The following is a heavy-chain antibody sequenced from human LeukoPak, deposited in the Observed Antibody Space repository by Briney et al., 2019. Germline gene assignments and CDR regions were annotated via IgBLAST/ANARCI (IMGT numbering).Heavy chain of an antibody. D-gene: IGHD3-3*01. CDR1: GGSISSYY. CDR2: IYSSGST. J-gene: IGHJ6*02. Sequence: SETLSLTCTVSGGSISSYYWTWIRQPPGKGLEWIGYIYSSGSTKYNPSLKSQVTISLDTSKNQFSLRLSSVTAADTAVYYCARVGPIWSGYYDYYYYGMDVWGQGTTVTVSS. CDR3: ARVGPIWSGYYDYYYYGMDV. V-gene: IGHV4-59*01.